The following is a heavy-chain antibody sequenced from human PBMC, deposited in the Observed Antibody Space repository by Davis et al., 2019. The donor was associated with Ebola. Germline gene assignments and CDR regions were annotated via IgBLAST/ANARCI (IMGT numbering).Heavy chain of an antibody. V-gene: IGHV3-73*01. CDR2: IRSKANNYAT. Sequence: GESLKISCAASGFTFSGSAMHWVRQASGKGLEWVGRIRSKANNYATAYAASVKGRFTISRDDSKNTAYLQMNSLKTEDTAVYYCTRSNWNYYYYGMDVWGQGTTVTVSS. J-gene: IGHJ6*02. CDR1: GFTFSGSA. CDR3: TRSNWNYYYYGMDV. D-gene: IGHD1-1*01.